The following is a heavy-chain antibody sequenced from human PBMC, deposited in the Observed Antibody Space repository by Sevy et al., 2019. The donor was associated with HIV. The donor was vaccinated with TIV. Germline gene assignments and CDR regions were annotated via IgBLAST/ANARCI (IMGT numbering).Heavy chain of an antibody. CDR1: GFTFSSYS. CDR3: ARDLGDYGDYPYYFDY. Sequence: GGSLRLSCAASGFTFSSYSMNWVRQAPGKGLEWVSSISSSSSYIYYADSVKGRFTISRDNAKNSLYLQMNSLRAEDTDVYYCARDLGDYGDYPYYFDYWGQGTLVTVSS. CDR2: ISSSSSYI. D-gene: IGHD4-17*01. V-gene: IGHV3-21*01. J-gene: IGHJ4*02.